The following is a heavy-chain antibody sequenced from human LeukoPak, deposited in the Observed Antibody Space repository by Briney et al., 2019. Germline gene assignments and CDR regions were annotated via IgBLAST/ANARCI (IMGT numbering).Heavy chain of an antibody. V-gene: IGHV3-30*02. CDR3: ARDAPRYSGSYETNWFDP. J-gene: IGHJ5*02. CDR2: LRYDGSNK. Sequence: GGSLRLSCAASGFTFSSYGMHWVRQAPGKGLECVAFLRYDGSNKNYADSVKGRFTISRDNSKNTLYLQMNSLRAEDTAVYYCARDAPRYSGSYETNWFDPWGQGTLVTVSS. CDR1: GFTFSSYG. D-gene: IGHD1-26*01.